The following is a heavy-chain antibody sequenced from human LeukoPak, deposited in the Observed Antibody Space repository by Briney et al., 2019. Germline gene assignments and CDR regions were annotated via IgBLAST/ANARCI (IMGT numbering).Heavy chain of an antibody. Sequence: GGSLRLSCAASGFTFSSYSMNWVRQAPGKGLEWVSSISSSSSYIYYADSVKGRFTISRDNAKNSLYLQMNSLRAEDTAVYYCAREVIAARRPFYFDYWGQGTLVTVSS. CDR3: AREVIAARRPFYFDY. CDR1: GFTFSSYS. D-gene: IGHD6-6*01. CDR2: ISSSSSYI. V-gene: IGHV3-21*01. J-gene: IGHJ4*02.